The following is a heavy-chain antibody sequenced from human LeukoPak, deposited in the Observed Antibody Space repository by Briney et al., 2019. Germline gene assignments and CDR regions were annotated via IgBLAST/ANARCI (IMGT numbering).Heavy chain of an antibody. V-gene: IGHV4-38-2*02. CDR1: GYSISSGYY. CDR3: ARKDPGYSGYPDFDY. J-gene: IGHJ4*02. Sequence: NSSETLSLTCTVSGYSISSGYYWGWIRQPPGKGLEWIGNIYHSGSTYYNPSLKSRVSISIDTSKNQFSLKLSSVTVADTAVYYCARKDPGYSGYPDFDYWGQGTLVTVSS. D-gene: IGHD5-12*01. CDR2: IYHSGST.